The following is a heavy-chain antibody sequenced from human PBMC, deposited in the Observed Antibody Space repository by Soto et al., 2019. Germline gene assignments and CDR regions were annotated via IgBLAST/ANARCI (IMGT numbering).Heavy chain of an antibody. Sequence: RSLTCAVSGGSISIGGYSWSWLRQPPGTGLEWIGYLFHSGTTYYYPALKGRATISVDTSKNHLSLNLTSVTAAHTAVYYCGRVSGYCSSTSCCLFDYWGQGTLVTVYS. CDR3: GRVSGYCSSTSCCLFDY. J-gene: IGHJ4*02. D-gene: IGHD2-2*03. CDR2: LFHSGTT. CDR1: GGSISIGGYS. V-gene: IGHV4-30-2*01.